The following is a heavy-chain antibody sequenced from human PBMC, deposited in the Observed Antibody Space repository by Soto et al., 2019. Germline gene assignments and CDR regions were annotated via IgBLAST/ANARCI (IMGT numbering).Heavy chain of an antibody. Sequence: ASVKVSCKASDYTFTSYGISWVRQAPGQGLEWMGWISAYIGDVKYAQKLQGRVTLTTDTSTGTAYMDLRSLRSDDTAVYYCARDLGGWSTGWFDPWGQGTLVTVSS. CDR1: DYTFTSYG. V-gene: IGHV1-18*01. CDR2: ISAYIGDV. D-gene: IGHD6-19*01. CDR3: ARDLGGWSTGWFDP. J-gene: IGHJ5*02.